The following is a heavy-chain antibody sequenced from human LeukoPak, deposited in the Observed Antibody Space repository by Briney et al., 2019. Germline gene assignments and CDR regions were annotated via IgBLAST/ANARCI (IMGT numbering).Heavy chain of an antibody. CDR3: ARDRFGYGGNSGL. D-gene: IGHD4-23*01. V-gene: IGHV3-66*01. J-gene: IGHJ4*02. CDR1: GFTFSSYG. Sequence: GGTLRLSCAASGFTFSSYGMSWVRQAPGKGLEWVSVIYSGGSTYYADSVKGRFTISRDNSKNTLYLQMNSLRAEDTAVYYCARDRFGYGGNSGLWGQGTLVTVSS. CDR2: IYSGGST.